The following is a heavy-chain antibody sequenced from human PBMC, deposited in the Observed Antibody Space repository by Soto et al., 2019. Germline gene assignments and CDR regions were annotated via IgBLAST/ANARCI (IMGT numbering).Heavy chain of an antibody. CDR3: AKDKARIVATIHGY. CDR2: ISGSGGST. D-gene: IGHD5-12*01. CDR1: GFTFGSYA. V-gene: IGHV3-23*01. Sequence: GGSLRLSCAASGFTFGSYAMSWVRQAPGKGLEWVSAISGSGGSTYYADSVKGRFTISRDNSKNTLYLQMNSLRAEDTAVYYCAKDKARIVATIHGYWGQGTLVTVSS. J-gene: IGHJ4*02.